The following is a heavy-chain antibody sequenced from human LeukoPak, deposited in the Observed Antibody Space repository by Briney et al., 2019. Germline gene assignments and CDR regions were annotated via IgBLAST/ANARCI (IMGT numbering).Heavy chain of an antibody. D-gene: IGHD1-1*01. CDR3: AREGTAGTNLNWFDP. CDR1: GGSISSYY. CDR2: ISYSGST. V-gene: IGHV4-59*01. J-gene: IGHJ5*02. Sequence: PSETLSLTCSVSGGSISSYYWSWIRQPPGKGLEWIGYISYSGSTNFNPSLKSRVTISVDTSKNQFSLKLSSVTAADTAVYYCAREGTAGTNLNWFDPWGQGTLVTVSS.